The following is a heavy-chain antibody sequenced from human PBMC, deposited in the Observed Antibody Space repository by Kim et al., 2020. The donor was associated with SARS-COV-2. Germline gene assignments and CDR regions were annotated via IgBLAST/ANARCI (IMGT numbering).Heavy chain of an antibody. CDR2: IYYTGST. CDR1: GGSIRSYY. J-gene: IGHJ4*02. CDR3: ERAATFGTWDY. D-gene: IGHD3-3*01. Sequence: SETLSLTCTVSGGSIRSYYWSWIRQPPGKGLEWIGHIYYTGSTNYNPSLKSRVTISVDTSKNQFSLTLSSVTAADTAVYYCERAATFGTWDYWGQGTLVTVSS. V-gene: IGHV4-59*01.